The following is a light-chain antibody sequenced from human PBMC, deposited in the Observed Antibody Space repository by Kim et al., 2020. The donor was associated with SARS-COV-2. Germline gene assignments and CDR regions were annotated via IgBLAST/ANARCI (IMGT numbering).Light chain of an antibody. Sequence: GQKVSISCAGSSSNIGSDYLSWYQQLPGTAPKLLIYDIDKRPSGIPDRFSGSKSGTSATLVITGLQTGDEADYYCGTWDTRLSAVVFGGGTTLTVL. CDR3: GTWDTRLSAVV. V-gene: IGLV1-51*01. CDR1: SSNIGSDY. J-gene: IGLJ2*01. CDR2: DID.